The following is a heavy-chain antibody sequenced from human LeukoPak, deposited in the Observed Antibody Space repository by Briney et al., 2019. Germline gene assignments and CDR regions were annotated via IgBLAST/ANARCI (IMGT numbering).Heavy chain of an antibody. J-gene: IGHJ4*02. CDR1: GGSISSYY. CDR2: IYYSGST. CDR3: ARGTYYYDSSGYSKPYYFDY. V-gene: IGHV4-59*01. Sequence: SETLSLTCTVSGGSISSYYWSWIRQPPGKGLEWIGYIYYSGSTNYNPSLKGRVTISVDTSKNQFSLKLSSVTAADTAVYYCARGTYYYDSSGYSKPYYFDYWGQGTLVTVSS. D-gene: IGHD3-22*01.